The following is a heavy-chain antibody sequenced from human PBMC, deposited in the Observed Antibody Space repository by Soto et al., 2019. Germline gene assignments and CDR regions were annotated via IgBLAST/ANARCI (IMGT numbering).Heavy chain of an antibody. J-gene: IGHJ3*02. D-gene: IGHD2-2*01. CDR1: GYTFTSYD. V-gene: IGHV1-2*02. CDR3: ARDRPYCSSTSCYALGAFDI. CDR2: INPNSGST. Sequence: ASVKVSCKASGYTFTSYDIRWVRQAPGQGLEWMGWINPNSGSTNYAQKLQGRVTMTRDTSISTAYMELSRLRSDDTAVYYCARDRPYCSSTSCYALGAFDIWGQGTMVTVSS.